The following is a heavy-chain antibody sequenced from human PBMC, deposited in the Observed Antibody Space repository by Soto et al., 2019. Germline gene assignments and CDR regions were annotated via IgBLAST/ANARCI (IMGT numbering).Heavy chain of an antibody. J-gene: IGHJ4*02. CDR3: ARRVAGLSFDY. CDR1: GFTFSSHG. D-gene: IGHD6-19*01. Sequence: GGSLRLSCAASGFTFSSHGMNWVRQAPGKGLEWISYISSSSSTIYYADSVKGRFAISRDNAKNSLYLQMNSLRDDDTAVYYCARRVAGLSFDYWGQGTLVTVSS. V-gene: IGHV3-48*02. CDR2: ISSSSSTI.